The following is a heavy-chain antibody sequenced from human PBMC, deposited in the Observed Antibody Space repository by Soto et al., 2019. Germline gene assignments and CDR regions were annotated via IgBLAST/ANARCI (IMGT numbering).Heavy chain of an antibody. V-gene: IGHV5-51*01. Sequence: GEALKISFNGAGYTFTNYWIGLVRQMPGKGLEWMGIIYPGDSDTKYNPSFQGQVTISPDKSITTTYLRWTSLKASDTAIYYCAASIFYYGMDVWGQGTTVTVSS. CDR1: GYTFTNYW. CDR3: AASIFYYGMDV. CDR2: IYPGDSDT. J-gene: IGHJ6*02.